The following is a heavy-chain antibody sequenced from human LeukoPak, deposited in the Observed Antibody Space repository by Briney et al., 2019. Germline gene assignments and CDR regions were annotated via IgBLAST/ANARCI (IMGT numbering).Heavy chain of an antibody. Sequence: ASVKVSCKASGYSFTAYYLHWVRQAPGQGLEWVAYINPNTGVTNYAQKFQGRVTVTRDTSISTAYMELSGLTSDDTATYYCTKAREREYDYRGQGTVVTVSS. CDR1: GYSFTAYY. D-gene: IGHD2/OR15-2a*01. CDR3: TKAREREYDY. J-gene: IGHJ4*02. V-gene: IGHV1-2*02. CDR2: INPNTGVT.